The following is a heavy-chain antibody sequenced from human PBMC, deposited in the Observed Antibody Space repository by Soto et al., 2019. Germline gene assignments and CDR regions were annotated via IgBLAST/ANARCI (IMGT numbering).Heavy chain of an antibody. Sequence: QVQLVQSGTEVKKPGASVQVSCKASGYIMTTYGVSWVRQAPGQGLEWVGWISAYNDHTNYAQKFQGRVTMTTDTSTSTAYMELSSLRSDDTAVYYCARCTYFDYWGQGTLVTVSS. CDR2: ISAYNDHT. CDR3: ARCTYFDY. D-gene: IGHD2-8*01. CDR1: GYIMTTYG. J-gene: IGHJ4*02. V-gene: IGHV1-18*01.